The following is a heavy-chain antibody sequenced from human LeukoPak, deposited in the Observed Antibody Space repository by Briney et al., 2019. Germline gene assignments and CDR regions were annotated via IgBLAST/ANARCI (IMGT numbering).Heavy chain of an antibody. D-gene: IGHD6-13*01. J-gene: IGHJ4*02. CDR1: GFTVSNNY. CDR3: AKRYIINWYSYDY. Sequence: GESLKISCAASGFTVSNNYMTWVRQAPGKGLEWVSVISGSGTTTYYADSVKGRFTISRDSSKNTVYLQMNSLRADDTAVYYCAKRYIINWYSYDYWGLGTLVTVSS. V-gene: IGHV3-23*01. CDR2: ISGSGTTT.